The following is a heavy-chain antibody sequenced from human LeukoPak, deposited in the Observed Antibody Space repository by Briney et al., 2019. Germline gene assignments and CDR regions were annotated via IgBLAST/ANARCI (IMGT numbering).Heavy chain of an antibody. J-gene: IGHJ6*02. CDR1: GFTFSCYS. Sequence: GGSLRLSCAASGFTFSCYSMNWVRQAPGKGLEWVSYISSSSSTIYYADSVKGRFTISRDNAKNSLYLQMNSLRDEDTAVYYCARGLSPYCSGGSCYYYYGMDVWGQGTTVTVSS. D-gene: IGHD2-15*01. CDR2: ISSSSSTI. V-gene: IGHV3-48*02. CDR3: ARGLSPYCSGGSCYYYYGMDV.